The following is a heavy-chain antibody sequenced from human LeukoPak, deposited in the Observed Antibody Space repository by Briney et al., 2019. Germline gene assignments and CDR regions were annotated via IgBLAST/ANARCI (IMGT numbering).Heavy chain of an antibody. CDR1: GGSISSSSYY. V-gene: IGHV4-39*01. J-gene: IGHJ6*03. D-gene: IGHD3-3*01. CDR2: IYYSGST. CDR3: ASPAAWSGYYKFTHYYYYMDV. Sequence: SSETLSLTCTVSGGSISSSSYYWGWIRQPPGKGLEWIGSIYYSGSTYYNPSLKSRVTISVDTSKNQFSLKLSSVTAADTAVYYCASPAAWSGYYKFTHYYYYMDVWGKGTTVTVSS.